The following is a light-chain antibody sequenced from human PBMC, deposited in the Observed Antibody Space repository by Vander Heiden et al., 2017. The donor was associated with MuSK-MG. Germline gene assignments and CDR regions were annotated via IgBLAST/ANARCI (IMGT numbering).Light chain of an antibody. V-gene: IGKV1-5*03. CDR1: QSIDIW. Sequence: DIQMTQSPSTLSASVGDRVTITCRASQSIDIWLAWYQQKPGKAPKLLIYKASSLESGVPSRFSGRGYGTEFTLTISSLQPDDFATYYCQQYNSYSPSAFGQGTKLEIK. J-gene: IGKJ2*01. CDR3: QQYNSYSPSA. CDR2: KAS.